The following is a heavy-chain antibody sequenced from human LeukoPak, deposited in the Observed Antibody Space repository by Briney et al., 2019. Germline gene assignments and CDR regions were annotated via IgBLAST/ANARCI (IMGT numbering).Heavy chain of an antibody. D-gene: IGHD6-6*01. Sequence: SETLSLTCTVSGGSISSGSYYWSWIRQPAGQGLEWIGRIYTSGSTNYNPSLKSRFNISVDTSTNQFSLQLSSVTAADTAVYYCARDVRSIAARLWFDPWGQGTLVTVSS. CDR3: ARDVRSIAARLWFDP. CDR1: GGSISSGSYY. CDR2: IYTSGST. V-gene: IGHV4-61*02. J-gene: IGHJ5*02.